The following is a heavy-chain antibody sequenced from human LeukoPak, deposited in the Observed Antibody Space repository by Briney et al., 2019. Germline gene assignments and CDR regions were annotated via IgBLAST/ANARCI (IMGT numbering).Heavy chain of an antibody. CDR2: ISGSGGSA. CDR1: GFTFSSYA. CDR3: AIRGYSYDYGMDV. J-gene: IGHJ6*02. Sequence: PGGSLRLSCAASGFTFSSYAMSWVRQAPGKGLEWVSGISGSGGSAYYADSVKGRFTISRDNSKNTLYLQMNSLRAEDTAVYYCAIRGYSYDYGMDVWGQGTTVIVSS. D-gene: IGHD5-18*01. V-gene: IGHV3-23*01.